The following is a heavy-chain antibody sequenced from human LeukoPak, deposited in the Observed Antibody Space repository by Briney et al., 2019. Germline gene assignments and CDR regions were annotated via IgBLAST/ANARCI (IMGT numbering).Heavy chain of an antibody. V-gene: IGHV1-18*01. D-gene: IGHD4-23*01. Sequence: ASVKVSCKASGYTFTSYGISWVRQAPGQGLEWMGLISAYNGNTNYAQKLQGRVTMTTDTSTSTAYMELRSLRSDDTAVYYCARGPGTTVVTQPNDYWGQGTLVTVSS. CDR1: GYTFTSYG. CDR2: ISAYNGNT. CDR3: ARGPGTTVVTQPNDY. J-gene: IGHJ4*02.